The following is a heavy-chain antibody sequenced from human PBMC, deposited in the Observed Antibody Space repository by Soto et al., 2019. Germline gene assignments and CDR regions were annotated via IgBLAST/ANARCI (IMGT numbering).Heavy chain of an antibody. D-gene: IGHD4-4*01. Sequence: GASVKVSCKASGGTFSSYAISWVRRAPGQGLEWMGGIIPIFGTANYAQKFQGRVTITADKSTSTAYMELSSLRSEDTAVYYCARPSNYGTYYFDYWGQGTLVTVSS. CDR1: GGTFSSYA. CDR3: ARPSNYGTYYFDY. J-gene: IGHJ4*02. V-gene: IGHV1-69*06. CDR2: IIPIFGTA.